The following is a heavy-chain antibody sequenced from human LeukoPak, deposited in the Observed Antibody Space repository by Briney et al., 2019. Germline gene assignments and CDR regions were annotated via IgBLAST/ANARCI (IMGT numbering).Heavy chain of an antibody. Sequence: GGSLRLSCVASGFAFRGHSMNWVRQAPGKGLEWVSYINDNSDTKRYADSVKGRFTISRDKSKNMFYLQMSSLRVEDTAVYYCAKQGDVYSPELDYWGQGTLLIVSS. CDR3: AKQGDVYSPELDY. V-gene: IGHV3-48*01. D-gene: IGHD1-26*01. CDR1: GFAFRGHS. J-gene: IGHJ4*02. CDR2: INDNSDTK.